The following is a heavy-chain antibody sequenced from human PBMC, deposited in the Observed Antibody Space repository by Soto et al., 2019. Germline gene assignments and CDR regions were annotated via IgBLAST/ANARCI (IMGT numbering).Heavy chain of an antibody. CDR2: IIPILGIA. J-gene: IGHJ6*03. CDR1: GGTFSSYT. CDR3: AGDGGIVVVPAAMGYYYYYMDV. V-gene: IGHV1-69*02. D-gene: IGHD2-2*01. Sequence: QVQLVQSGAEVKKPGSSVKVSCKASGGTFSSYTISWVRQAPGQGLEWMGRIIPILGIANYAQKFQGRVTITADKTTSTAYMELSSVRSEDTAVYYCAGDGGIVVVPAAMGYYYYYMDVWGKGTTVTVSS.